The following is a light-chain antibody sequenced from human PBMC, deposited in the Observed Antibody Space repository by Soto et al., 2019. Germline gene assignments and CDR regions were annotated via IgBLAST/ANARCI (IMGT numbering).Light chain of an antibody. CDR1: QDIGTY. V-gene: IGKV1-33*01. Sequence: DIQMTQSPSSLSASVGDRVIITCQASQDIGTYLAWYQQKSGKAPKLLIYDASYLETGVPSRFSARGSGTEFTFTISRLQPEDFATYYCQQHAELPLTFGRRTKLDLK. CDR2: DAS. J-gene: IGKJ4*01. CDR3: QQHAELPLT.